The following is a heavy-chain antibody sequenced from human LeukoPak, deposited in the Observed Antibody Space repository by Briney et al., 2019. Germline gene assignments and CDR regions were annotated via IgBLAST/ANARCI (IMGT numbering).Heavy chain of an antibody. J-gene: IGHJ5*02. Sequence: SETLSLTCTVSGGSISSYYWSWIRQPPGKGLEWIAYIYYSGSTNYNPSLKSRVTISVDTSKNQFSLKLSSVTAADTAVYYCVRQSAAAGTHWFDPWGQGTLVTVSS. CDR3: VRQSAAAGTHWFDP. CDR1: GGSISSYY. CDR2: IYYSGST. V-gene: IGHV4-59*08. D-gene: IGHD6-13*01.